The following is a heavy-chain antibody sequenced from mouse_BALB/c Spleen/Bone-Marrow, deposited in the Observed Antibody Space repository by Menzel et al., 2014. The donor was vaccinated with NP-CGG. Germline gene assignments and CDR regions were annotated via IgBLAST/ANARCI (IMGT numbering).Heavy chain of an antibody. J-gene: IGHJ2*01. CDR3: ARDSRSTVSHFDY. D-gene: IGHD1-1*01. CDR2: IRNKANGYTT. Sequence: EVKVVESGGGLVQPGGSLRLSCATSGFTFTDYYMNWVRQPPGKALEWLGFIRNKANGYTTDYSASVKGRFTISRDNSQSIHYLQMNTLRAEDSATYDCARDSRSTVSHFDYWGQGTTLTVSS. V-gene: IGHV7-3*02. CDR1: GFTFTDYY.